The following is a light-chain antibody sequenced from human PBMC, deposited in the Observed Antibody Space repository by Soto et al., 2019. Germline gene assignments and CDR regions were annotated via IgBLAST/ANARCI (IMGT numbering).Light chain of an antibody. J-gene: IGLJ1*01. Sequence: QSALTQPASVSGSPGQSITISCTGTSSDVGGYNYVSWYQQHPGKAPQLMIYDVSNRPSGVSNRFSGSKSGNTASLTISGFQAEDEADYYCSSYTSSSTLGVFGTGTKLTVL. CDR3: SSYTSSSTLGV. CDR1: SSDVGGYNY. CDR2: DVS. V-gene: IGLV2-14*01.